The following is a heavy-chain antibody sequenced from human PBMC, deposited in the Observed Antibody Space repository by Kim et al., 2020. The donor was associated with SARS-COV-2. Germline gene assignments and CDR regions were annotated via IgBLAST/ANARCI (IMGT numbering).Heavy chain of an antibody. CDR2: ISYDGNNK. J-gene: IGHJ6*02. CDR1: RFRFSDYG. Sequence: GGSLRLSCAASRFRFSDYGMHWVRQAPGKGLEWVAFISYDGNNKYYAASVKGRFTISKDNLKHTLYLQMNSLRDEDTSVYYCAKDYCSSASCYGSYYYFYGMDVWGQGPTVTVSS. CDR3: AKDYCSSASCYGSYYYFYGMDV. D-gene: IGHD2-2*01. V-gene: IGHV3-30*18.